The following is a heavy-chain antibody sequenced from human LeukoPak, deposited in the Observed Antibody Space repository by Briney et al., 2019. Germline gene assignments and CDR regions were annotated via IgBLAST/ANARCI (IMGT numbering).Heavy chain of an antibody. Sequence: SETLSLTCTVSGGSITGSSYYWGWIRQPPGEGLEWIGNMFYSGRTYYNAALKSRVTISGDTSKNQFSLKLSSVTAADTAVYYCASCGYSGNAIDYWGQGALVTVSS. D-gene: IGHD5-12*01. V-gene: IGHV4-39*01. J-gene: IGHJ4*02. CDR3: ASCGYSGNAIDY. CDR2: MFYSGRT. CDR1: GGSITGSSYY.